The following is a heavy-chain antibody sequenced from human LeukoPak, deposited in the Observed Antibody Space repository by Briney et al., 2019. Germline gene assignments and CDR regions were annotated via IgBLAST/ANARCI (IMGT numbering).Heavy chain of an antibody. V-gene: IGHV1-46*01. CDR1: GYTFTSYY. D-gene: IGHD2-2*01. Sequence: ASVKVSCKASGYTFTSYYMHWVRQAPGQGLEWTGIINPSGGSTSYAQKFQGRVTMTRDTSTSTVYMELSSLRSEDTAVYFCARDACSTTICQAGGNWFDPWGQGTLVIVS. J-gene: IGHJ5*02. CDR3: ARDACSTTICQAGGNWFDP. CDR2: INPSGGST.